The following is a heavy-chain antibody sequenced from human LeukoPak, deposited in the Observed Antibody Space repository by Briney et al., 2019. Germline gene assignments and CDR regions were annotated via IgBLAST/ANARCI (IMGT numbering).Heavy chain of an antibody. CDR2: MNPVSGKT. CDR1: GYTFTNFD. J-gene: IGHJ4*02. V-gene: IGHV1-8*01. D-gene: IGHD1-26*01. CDR3: ARAPMGKGALY. Sequence: ASVKVSCQASGYTFTNFDINWVRQAPGQGLEWMGWMNPVSGKTGSTQKFQARITLTRDTSISTAYMELSSLTSDDTALYYCARAPMGKGALYWGQGTLVTVSS.